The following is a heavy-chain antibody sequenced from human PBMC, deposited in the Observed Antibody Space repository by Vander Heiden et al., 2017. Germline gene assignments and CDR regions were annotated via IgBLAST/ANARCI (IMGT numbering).Heavy chain of an antibody. V-gene: IGHV3-33*01. D-gene: IGHD2-15*01. CDR3: ARQGIWRILNAGGAFDI. J-gene: IGHJ3*02. CDR1: GFTFSSYG. CDR2: IWYDGSNK. Sequence: QVQLVESGGGVVQPGRSLRLSCAASGFTFSSYGMPWVRQAPGKGLEWVAVIWYDGSNKYYADSVKGRFTISRDNSKNTLYLQMNSLRAEDTAVYYCARQGIWRILNAGGAFDIWGQGTMVTVSS.